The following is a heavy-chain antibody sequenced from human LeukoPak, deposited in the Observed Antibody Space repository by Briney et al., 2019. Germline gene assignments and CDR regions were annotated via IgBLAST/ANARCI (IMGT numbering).Heavy chain of an antibody. D-gene: IGHD6-19*01. CDR3: ARHCSGCPKPFDY. CDR1: GGSFSGFY. V-gene: IGHV4-34*01. CDR2: INHTGNT. J-gene: IGHJ4*02. Sequence: KPSETLSLTCAVDGGSFSGFYWSWIRQTPGKGLEWIGEINHTGNTNYNPSLTDYNPSLKSRVTISVDSSKNQLSLKLSSVTAADTGVYYCARHCSGCPKPFDYWGQGTLVTVSS.